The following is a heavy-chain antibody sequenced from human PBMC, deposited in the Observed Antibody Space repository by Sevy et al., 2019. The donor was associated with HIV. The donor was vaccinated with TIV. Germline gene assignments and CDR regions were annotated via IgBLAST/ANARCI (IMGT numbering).Heavy chain of an antibody. CDR2: IWYDGTDK. CDR1: GFIFSNYA. CDR3: ARYWGRDGHSIDY. Sequence: GGSLRLSCATSGFIFSNYAMHWICQAPGKGLEWVAVIWYDGTDKYYADSVQGRFTISRDNSKNTLYLQMNSLRVEDTAVYYCARYWGRDGHSIDYWGQGTLVTVSS. J-gene: IGHJ4*02. D-gene: IGHD3-16*01. V-gene: IGHV3-33*01.